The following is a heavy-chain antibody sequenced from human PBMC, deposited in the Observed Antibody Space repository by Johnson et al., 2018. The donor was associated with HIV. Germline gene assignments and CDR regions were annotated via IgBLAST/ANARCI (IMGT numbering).Heavy chain of an antibody. CDR2: LFSGGTI. J-gene: IGHJ3*02. CDR1: GFTVSSYY. D-gene: IGHD3-22*01. CDR3: AKEERSTMIVQTNDAFDI. Sequence: EVQLVESGGGLVQPGGSLRLSCAASGFTVSSYYMSWVRQAPGKGLEWVSVLFSGGTIYFADSVKGRFTISRDNSKNTLYLQMNSLRAEDTAVYYCAKEERSTMIVQTNDAFDIWGQGTMVTVSS. V-gene: IGHV3-66*01.